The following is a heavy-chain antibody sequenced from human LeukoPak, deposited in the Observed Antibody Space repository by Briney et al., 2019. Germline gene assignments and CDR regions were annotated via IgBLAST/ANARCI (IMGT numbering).Heavy chain of an antibody. Sequence: GGSLRLSCAASGFTFSNYAIHWVRQAPGKGLEWVAVISYDGSNKYYADSVKGRFTISRDNSKNALYLQMNSLRAEDTAAYYCARARVDIAMFTWLNWYFDLWGRGTLVTVSS. CDR2: ISYDGSNK. CDR3: ARARVDIAMFTWLNWYFDL. D-gene: IGHD5-18*01. V-gene: IGHV3-30-3*01. J-gene: IGHJ2*01. CDR1: GFTFSNYA.